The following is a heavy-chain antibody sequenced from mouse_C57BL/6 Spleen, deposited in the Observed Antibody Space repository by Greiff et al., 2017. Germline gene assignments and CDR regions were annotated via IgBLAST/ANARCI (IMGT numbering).Heavy chain of an antibody. CDR3: ARPHYYGSSYGYFDV. V-gene: IGHV1-9*01. CDR1: GYTFTGYW. D-gene: IGHD1-1*01. CDR2: ILPGSGST. Sequence: QVQLKQSGAELMKPGASVKLSCTATGYTFTGYWIAWVKQRPGHGLEWIGEILPGSGSTNYNEKFKGKATFTADTSSNTAYMQLSSLTTEDSAIYDCARPHYYGSSYGYFDVWGTGTTVTVSS. J-gene: IGHJ1*03.